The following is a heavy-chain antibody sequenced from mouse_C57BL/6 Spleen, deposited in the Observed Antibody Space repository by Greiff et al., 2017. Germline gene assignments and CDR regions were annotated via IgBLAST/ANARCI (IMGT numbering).Heavy chain of an antibody. CDR1: GFSLTSYA. Sequence: VKLVESGPGLVAPSQSLSITCTVSGFSLTSYAISWFRQPPGKGLEWLGVIWTGGGTNYNSAPKTRLSISKDNSKSQVFLKMNSLQTDDTARYYCDIYDCYGDAMDYWGQGTSVTVSS. CDR3: DIYDCYGDAMDY. CDR2: IWTGGGT. D-gene: IGHD2-3*01. V-gene: IGHV2-9-1*01. J-gene: IGHJ4*01.